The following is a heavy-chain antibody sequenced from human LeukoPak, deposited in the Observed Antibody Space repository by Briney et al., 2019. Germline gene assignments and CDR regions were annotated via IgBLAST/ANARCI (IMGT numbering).Heavy chain of an antibody. J-gene: IGHJ6*02. CDR1: GGSISSYY. D-gene: IGHD3-9*01. Sequence: SETLSLTCSVSGGSISSYYWSWIRQPAGKGLEWIGRVHRSGDTNYNPSLKSRLTMSVETSKNQISLRLRSVSASDTAVYYCARDDFEYSVHYGMDVWGQGTTVTVSS. CDR2: VHRSGDT. V-gene: IGHV4-4*07. CDR3: ARDDFEYSVHYGMDV.